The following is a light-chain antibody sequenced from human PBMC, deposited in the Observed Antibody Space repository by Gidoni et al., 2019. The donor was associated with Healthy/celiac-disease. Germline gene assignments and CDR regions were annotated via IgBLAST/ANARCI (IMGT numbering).Light chain of an antibody. CDR3: QQYYSTPPT. V-gene: IGKV4-1*01. J-gene: IGKJ2*01. CDR1: QSVLYSSNNKND. CDR2: WAS. Sequence: LVIAQSPDSLSVSLGERATLNCKSSQSVLYSSNNKNDLAWYQQKPGQPPKRLSYWASTREAGVHDRVSGSGSGTDCTLTISRLQAEDVAVYYCQQYYSTPPTFGQGTKLEIK.